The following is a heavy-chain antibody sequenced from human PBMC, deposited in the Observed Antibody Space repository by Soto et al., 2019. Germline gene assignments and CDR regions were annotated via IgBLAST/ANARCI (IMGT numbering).Heavy chain of an antibody. J-gene: IGHJ4*02. CDR1: GDSISSSFW. Sequence: KPSETLSLTCAVSGDSISSSFWWSWVRQPPGKGLEWIGEIYHTESTVYNPSLKSRVTISVDKSKNQFSLNLDSVTAADTAVYYCARYDFGTFDYWGRGIQVTVSS. CDR2: IYHTEST. D-gene: IGHD4-17*01. V-gene: IGHV4-4*02. CDR3: ARYDFGTFDY.